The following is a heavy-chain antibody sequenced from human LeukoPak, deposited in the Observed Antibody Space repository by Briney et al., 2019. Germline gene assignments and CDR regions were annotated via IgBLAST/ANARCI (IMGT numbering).Heavy chain of an antibody. CDR2: INPNTGDT. V-gene: IGHV1-2*06. CDR1: GYTITGYY. Sequence: ASVKVSCKASGYTITGYYMHWVRQAPGQGLEWMGRINPNTGDTNSARKFQGRITMTRDTSISTVYMELSRLRSDDTAVYYCARRDHRNPFDYWGQGTLVTVSS. J-gene: IGHJ4*02. CDR3: ARRDHRNPFDY.